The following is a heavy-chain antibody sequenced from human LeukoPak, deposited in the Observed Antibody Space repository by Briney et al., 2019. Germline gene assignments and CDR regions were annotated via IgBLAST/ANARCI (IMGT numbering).Heavy chain of an antibody. Sequence: GGSLRLSCAASGFTFSRYAMSWVRQAPGKGLEWVSSIGGSGGTTYYADSVQGRFTISRDNSKNTLYLQMNSLSAEDTAVYYCARVSAGVIGMKDVFDIWGQGTMVTVSS. J-gene: IGHJ3*02. D-gene: IGHD3-16*02. CDR2: IGGSGGTT. V-gene: IGHV3-23*01. CDR3: ARVSAGVIGMKDVFDI. CDR1: GFTFSRYA.